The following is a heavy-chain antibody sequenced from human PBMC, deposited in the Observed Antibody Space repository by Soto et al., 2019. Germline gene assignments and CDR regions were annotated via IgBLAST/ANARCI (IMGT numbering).Heavy chain of an antibody. Sequence: EVQLVESGGVVVQPGGSLRLSCAASGFTFDDYTMHWVRQAPGKGLEWVSLITWDGGSTYYADSVKGRFTISRDNSNNSLYLQMNGLRTEDSALYYCAKDYTPYRGYSSGSDYWGQGALVTVSS. D-gene: IGHD5-18*01. V-gene: IGHV3-43*01. CDR3: AKDYTPYRGYSSGSDY. CDR1: GFTFDDYT. J-gene: IGHJ4*02. CDR2: ITWDGGST.